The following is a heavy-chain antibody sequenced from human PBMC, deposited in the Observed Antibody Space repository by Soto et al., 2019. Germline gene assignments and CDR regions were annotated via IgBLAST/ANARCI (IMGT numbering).Heavy chain of an antibody. CDR2: MNPNSGNT. CDR1: GYTFTSYD. V-gene: IGHV1-8*01. CDR3: AREGRGYCSSTSCYFEHYYYYGMDV. J-gene: IGHJ6*02. D-gene: IGHD2-2*01. Sequence: ASVKGSCKASGYTFTSYDINWVRQATGQGLEWMGWMNPNSGNTGYAQKFQGRVTMTRNTSISTAYMELSSLRSEDTAVYYCAREGRGYCSSTSCYFEHYYYYGMDVWGQGTTVTVSS.